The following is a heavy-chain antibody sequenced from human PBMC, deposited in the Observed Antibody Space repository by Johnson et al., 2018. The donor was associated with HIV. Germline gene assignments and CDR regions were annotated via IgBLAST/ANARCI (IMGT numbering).Heavy chain of an antibody. CDR1: GFTFDDYA. CDR3: SYAFDI. V-gene: IGHV3-9*01. Sequence: VQLVESGGGLVQPGRSLRLSCAASGFTFDDYAMHWVRQAPGKGLEWVSGISWNSGSIGYADSVKGRFTISRDNAKNSLYLQMNSLKTEDTAVYYCSYAFDIWGQGTMVTVSS. CDR2: ISWNSGSI. J-gene: IGHJ3*02.